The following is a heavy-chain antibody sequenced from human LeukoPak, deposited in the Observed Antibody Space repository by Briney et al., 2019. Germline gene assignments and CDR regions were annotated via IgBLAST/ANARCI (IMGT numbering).Heavy chain of an antibody. CDR2: ISGTGTTI. CDR1: GPTFSDYY. V-gene: IGHV3-11*04. D-gene: IGHD3-22*01. CDR3: AVQITIIVVVPYFDY. Sequence: AGGSLRLTCAASGPTFSDYYMTWIRQAPGKGLEWVSSISGTGTTIYSADSVRGRFTVSRDNARDSLFLHMNSLRAEDTAVYYCAVQITIIVVVPYFDYWGQGTLVTVSS. J-gene: IGHJ4*02.